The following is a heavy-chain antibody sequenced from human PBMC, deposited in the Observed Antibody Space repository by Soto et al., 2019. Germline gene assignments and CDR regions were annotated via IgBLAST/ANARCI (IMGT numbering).Heavy chain of an antibody. CDR3: ASSSGTTSPSADY. V-gene: IGHV1-69*13. J-gene: IGHJ4*02. CDR2: IIPTFGTA. D-gene: IGHD1-1*01. CDR1: GGTFSSYA. Sequence: SVKVSCKASGGTFSSYAISWVRQAPGQGLEWMGGIIPTFGTANYAQKFQGRVTITADESTSTAYMELSSLRSEDTAVYYCASSSGTTSPSADYWGQGTLVTVSS.